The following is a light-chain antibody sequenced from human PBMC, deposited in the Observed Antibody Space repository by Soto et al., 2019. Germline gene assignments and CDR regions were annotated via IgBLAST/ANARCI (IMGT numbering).Light chain of an antibody. CDR2: DTS. CDR3: QQRSNGPAYT. Sequence: EVVLTQSPVTLSLSPGERATLSCRASQSVSSHLAWYQQKPGQAPRLLIYDTSNRATGIPGRFGGSGSGTDFTLTISSLEPEDFAVYYCQQRSNGPAYTFGQGTRLDI. CDR1: QSVSSH. J-gene: IGKJ2*01. V-gene: IGKV3-11*01.